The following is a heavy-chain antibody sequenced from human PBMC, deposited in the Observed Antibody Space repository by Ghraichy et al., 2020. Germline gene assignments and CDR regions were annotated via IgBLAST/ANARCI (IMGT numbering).Heavy chain of an antibody. Sequence: ASVKVSCKASGYTFTSYDINWVRQATGQGLEWMGWMNPNSGNTGYAQKFQGRVTMTRNTSISTAYMELSSLRSEDTVVYYCARGRSREWLVHEYGYWGQGTLVTVSS. CDR1: GYTFTSYD. V-gene: IGHV1-8*01. CDR2: MNPNSGNT. CDR3: ARGRSREWLVHEYGY. D-gene: IGHD6-19*01. J-gene: IGHJ4*02.